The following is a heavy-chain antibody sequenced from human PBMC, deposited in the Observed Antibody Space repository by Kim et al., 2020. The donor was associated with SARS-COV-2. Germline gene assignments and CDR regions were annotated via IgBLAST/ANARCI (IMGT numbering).Heavy chain of an antibody. D-gene: IGHD1-26*01. CDR1: GYSFTSYW. Sequence: GESLQISCKGSGYSFTSYWISWVRQMPGKGLEWMGRIDPSDSYTNYSPSFQGHVTISADKSISTAYLQWSSLKASDTAMYYCARLIIVGATIYYYYGMDVWGQGTTVTVSS. CDR3: ARLIIVGATIYYYYGMDV. V-gene: IGHV5-10-1*01. J-gene: IGHJ6*02. CDR2: IDPSDSYT.